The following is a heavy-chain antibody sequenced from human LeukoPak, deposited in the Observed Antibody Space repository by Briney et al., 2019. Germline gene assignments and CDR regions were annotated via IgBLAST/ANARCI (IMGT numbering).Heavy chain of an antibody. CDR1: GYSFTSYW. CDR3: ARHLTSLGYCSGGSCWYYFDY. CDR2: IYPGDSDT. Sequence: GESLKISCKGSGYSFTSYWIGWVRQMPGKGLEWMGIIYPGDSDTRYSPSFQGQVTISADKSIGTAYLQWSSLKASDTAMYYCARHLTSLGYCSGGSCWYYFDYWGQGTLVTVSS. J-gene: IGHJ4*02. D-gene: IGHD2-15*01. V-gene: IGHV5-51*01.